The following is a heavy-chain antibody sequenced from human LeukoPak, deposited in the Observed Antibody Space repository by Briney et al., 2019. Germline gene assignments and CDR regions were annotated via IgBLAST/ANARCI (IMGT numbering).Heavy chain of an antibody. CDR1: GGSISSSSYY. CDR3: ARAGYDYVGGVYRKKYFDS. J-gene: IGHJ4*02. V-gene: IGHV4-39*01. D-gene: IGHD3-16*01. CDR2: IYYSGST. Sequence: SETLSLTCTVSGGSISSSSYYWGWIRQPPGKGLQWIGSIYYSGSTYYNPSLKSRVTISVDTSKNQFSLKLTSVTAADTAVYYCARAGYDYVGGVYRKKYFDSWGKETLVTVSS.